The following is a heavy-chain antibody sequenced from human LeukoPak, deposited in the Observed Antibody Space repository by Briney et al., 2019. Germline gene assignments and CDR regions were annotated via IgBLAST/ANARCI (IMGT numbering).Heavy chain of an antibody. D-gene: IGHD1-1*01. CDR3: ARGGTLVDY. Sequence: GGSLRLSCAASGFTFSSYSMNWVRQAPGNGLEWVSSISSSSSYIYYADSVKGRFTISRDNAKNSLYLQMNSLRAADTAVYYCARGGTLVDYWGQGTLVTVSS. CDR2: ISSSSSYI. J-gene: IGHJ4*02. V-gene: IGHV3-21*01. CDR1: GFTFSSYS.